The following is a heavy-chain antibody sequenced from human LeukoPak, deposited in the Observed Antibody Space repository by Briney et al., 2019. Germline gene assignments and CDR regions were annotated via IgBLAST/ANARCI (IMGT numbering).Heavy chain of an antibody. CDR2: IKEDGSEK. CDR3: ARNSAYYYYYYGMDV. V-gene: IGHV3-7*03. D-gene: IGHD4-23*01. CDR1: GFTFSTYW. J-gene: IGHJ6*02. Sequence: GGSLRLSCVASGFTFSTYWMSWVRQAPGKGLEWVANIKEDGSEKYYVDSVKGRFTISRDNAKNSLYLQMNSLRAEDTAVYYCARNSAYYYYYYGMDVWGQGTTVTVSS.